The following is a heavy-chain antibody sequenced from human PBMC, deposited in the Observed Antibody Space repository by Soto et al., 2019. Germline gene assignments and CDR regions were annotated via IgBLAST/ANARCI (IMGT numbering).Heavy chain of an antibody. CDR1: GGTFSSYA. J-gene: IGHJ5*02. D-gene: IGHD5-12*01. V-gene: IGHV1-69*06. CDR3: AKDHGYSGQRWDNWFDP. Sequence: GASVKVSCKASGGTFSSYAISWVRQAPGQGLEWMGGIIPIFGTANYAQKFQGRVTITADKSTSTAYMELSSLRSEDTAVYYCAKDHGYSGQRWDNWFDPWGQGTLVTVSS. CDR2: IIPIFGTA.